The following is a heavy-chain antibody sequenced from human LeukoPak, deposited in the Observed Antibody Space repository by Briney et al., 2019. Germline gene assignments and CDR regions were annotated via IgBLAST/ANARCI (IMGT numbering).Heavy chain of an antibody. CDR1: GYTFTSYG. CDR3: ARDNSIGGRGWWFDP. Sequence: ASVKVSCKASGYTFTSYGISWVRQAPGQGLEWMGWISAYNGNTNYAQKLQGRVTMTTDTSTSTAYMELRSLRSDDTAVYYCARDNSIGGRGWWFDPWGQGTLVTVS. D-gene: IGHD4-23*01. V-gene: IGHV1-18*01. CDR2: ISAYNGNT. J-gene: IGHJ5*02.